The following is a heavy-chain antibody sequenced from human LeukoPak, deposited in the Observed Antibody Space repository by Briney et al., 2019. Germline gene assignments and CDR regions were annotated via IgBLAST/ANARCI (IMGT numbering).Heavy chain of an antibody. CDR1: GFTFSSYS. Sequence: GGSLRLSCAASGFTFSSYSMNWVRQAPGKGLEWVAYISGGKGIITDQADSVKGRFTISRDNSKKSLYLQMNNLRAEDTAIYYCATSRSHRTIYYYYGMDLWGQGTTVIVSS. J-gene: IGHJ6*02. V-gene: IGHV3-48*04. CDR3: ATSRSHRTIYYYYGMDL. D-gene: IGHD1-14*01. CDR2: ISGGKGIIT.